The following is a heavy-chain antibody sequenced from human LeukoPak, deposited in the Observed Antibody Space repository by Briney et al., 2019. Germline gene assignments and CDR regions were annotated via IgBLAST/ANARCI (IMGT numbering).Heavy chain of an antibody. CDR1: GFTFSDYY. CDR2: ISSSGSTI. J-gene: IGHJ3*02. Sequence: PGGSLRLSCAASGFTFSDYYVSWIRQAPGNGLEWVSYISSSGSTIYYADSVKGRFTISRDNAKNSLYLQMNSLRAEDTAVYYCARAYDSSGYYYDAFDIWGQGTMVTVSS. CDR3: ARAYDSSGYYYDAFDI. V-gene: IGHV3-11*01. D-gene: IGHD3-22*01.